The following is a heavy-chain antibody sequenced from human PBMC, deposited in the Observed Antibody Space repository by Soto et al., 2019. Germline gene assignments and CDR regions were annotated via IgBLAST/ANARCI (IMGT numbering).Heavy chain of an antibody. Sequence: EVQLVESGGGLVKPGGSLRLSCAASGFTFSSYSMNWVRQAPGKGLEWVSSISSSSSYIYYAHSVKGRFTISRDNAKNSLYLKMNSVRVEDRGGYYCARQWDAGTGEPEAFDIWGPGKLV. CDR2: ISSSSSYI. J-gene: IGHJ3*02. CDR3: ARQWDAGTGEPEAFDI. D-gene: IGHD7-27*01. V-gene: IGHV3-21*06. CDR1: GFTFSSYS.